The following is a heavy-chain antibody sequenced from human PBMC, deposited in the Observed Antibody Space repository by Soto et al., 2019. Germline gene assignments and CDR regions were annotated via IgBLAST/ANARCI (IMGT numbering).Heavy chain of an antibody. Sequence: GESLKISCKGSGYSFTSYWIGWVRQMPGKGLEWMGIIYPGDSDTRYSPSFQGQVTISADKSISTAYPQWSSLKASDTAMYYCARFHPPTYYDFWSGVDAFDIWGQGTMVTVSS. J-gene: IGHJ3*02. V-gene: IGHV5-51*01. CDR1: GYSFTSYW. CDR3: ARFHPPTYYDFWSGVDAFDI. CDR2: IYPGDSDT. D-gene: IGHD3-3*01.